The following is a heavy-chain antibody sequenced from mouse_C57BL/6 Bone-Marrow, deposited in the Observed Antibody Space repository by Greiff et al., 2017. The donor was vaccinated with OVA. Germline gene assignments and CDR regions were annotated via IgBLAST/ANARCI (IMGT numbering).Heavy chain of an antibody. CDR1: GFTFSDFY. CDR3: ARDAAHYYGSSYPWYFDV. V-gene: IGHV7-1*01. CDR2: SRNKANDYTT. J-gene: IGHJ1*03. Sequence: EVKLMESGGGLVQSGRSLRLSCATSGFTFSDFYMEWVRQAPGKGLEWIAASRNKANDYTTEYSAYVKGRFIVSRDTSHSILYLQMNALRAEDTAIYYCARDAAHYYGSSYPWYFDVWGTGTTVTVSS. D-gene: IGHD1-1*01.